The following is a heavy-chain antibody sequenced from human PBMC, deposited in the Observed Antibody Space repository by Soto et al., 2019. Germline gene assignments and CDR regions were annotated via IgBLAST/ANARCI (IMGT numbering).Heavy chain of an antibody. V-gene: IGHV3-74*01. Sequence: PGGSLRLSCAASGFTFSSYWMHWVRQAPGKGLVWVSRINSDGSSTSYADSVKGRFTISRDNAKNTLYLQMNSLRAEDTAVYYCARAISGWYLEYWFDPWGQGTLVTVSS. D-gene: IGHD6-19*01. CDR1: GFTFSSYW. J-gene: IGHJ5*02. CDR2: INSDGSST. CDR3: ARAISGWYLEYWFDP.